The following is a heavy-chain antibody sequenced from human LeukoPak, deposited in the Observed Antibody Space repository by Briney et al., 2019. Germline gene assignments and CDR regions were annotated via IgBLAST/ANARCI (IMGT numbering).Heavy chain of an antibody. J-gene: IGHJ6*03. V-gene: IGHV3-30*02. CDR3: AKPAVAAGYHCTYYMDV. Sequence: GGSLRLSCVASGFTFSAYGMHWVRQAPGKGLDWVAFIRYDETREFYGDSVKGRFTVSRDNSKNTVYPQMNSLRPDDTGVYYCAKPAVAAGYHCTYYMDVWGGGTTVTVS. CDR2: IRYDETRE. D-gene: IGHD6-13*01. CDR1: GFTFSAYG.